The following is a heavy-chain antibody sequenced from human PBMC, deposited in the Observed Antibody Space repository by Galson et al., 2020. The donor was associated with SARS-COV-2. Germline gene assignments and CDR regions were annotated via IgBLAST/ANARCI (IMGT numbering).Heavy chain of an antibody. D-gene: IGHD3-3*01. Sequence: ASVKVSCKASGYTFTSYYMHWVRQAPGQGLEWMGIINPSGGSTSYAQKFQGRVTMTRDTSTSTVYMELSSLRSEDTAVYYCARSPVYDFWSGNQSQYYCDYWGQGTLVTAAS. V-gene: IGHV1-46*01. CDR1: GYTFTSYY. J-gene: IGHJ4*02. CDR3: ARSPVYDFWSGNQSQYYCDY. CDR2: INPSGGST.